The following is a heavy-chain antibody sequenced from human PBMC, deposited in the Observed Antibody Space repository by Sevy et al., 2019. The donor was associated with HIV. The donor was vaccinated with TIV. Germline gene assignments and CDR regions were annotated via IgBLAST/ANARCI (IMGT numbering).Heavy chain of an antibody. CDR3: AGENAWGRGYS. V-gene: IGHV4-59*08. CDR1: GGSITSLY. D-gene: IGHD1-26*01. J-gene: IGHJ4*02. Sequence: SETLSLTCIVSGGSITSLYWNWIRQPPGKGLEWIANIYYNGLINYNPSLKSRVTLSLDTSKNQFSLRLSSVTAADTAMYYCAGENAWGRGYSWGQGTLVTVSS. CDR2: IYYNGLI.